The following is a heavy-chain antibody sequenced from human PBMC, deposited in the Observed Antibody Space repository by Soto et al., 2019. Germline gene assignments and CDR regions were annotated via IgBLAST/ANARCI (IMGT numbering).Heavy chain of an antibody. CDR3: ARDDDYPDNGFDY. V-gene: IGHV3-33*01. CDR1: GFTFSRRG. CDR2: ILNDASGH. J-gene: IGHJ4*02. Sequence: VQLVESGGGVVQPGTSLRLSCAASGFTFSRRGMHWVRQTPGKGLEWLAVILNDASGHWYADSVKGRFTISRDNFENTLYLQMNGLRLEDTAMYYCARDDDYPDNGFDYWGQGTLVTVSS. D-gene: IGHD4-17*01.